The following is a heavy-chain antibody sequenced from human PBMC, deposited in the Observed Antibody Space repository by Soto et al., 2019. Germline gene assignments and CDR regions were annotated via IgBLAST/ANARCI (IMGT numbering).Heavy chain of an antibody. CDR3: ARVSSGGWYFDL. Sequence: QVQLQESGPGLVKPSQTLSLTCTVSGGSISSGGYYWIWIRQHPGKGLEWIGYIYYSGSTYYNPSLKSGVTISVDTSKTQFSLKLSSVTAADTAVYYCARVSSGGWYFDLWGRGTLVTVSS. J-gene: IGHJ2*01. V-gene: IGHV4-31*03. CDR1: GGSISSGGYY. D-gene: IGHD6-6*01. CDR2: IYYSGST.